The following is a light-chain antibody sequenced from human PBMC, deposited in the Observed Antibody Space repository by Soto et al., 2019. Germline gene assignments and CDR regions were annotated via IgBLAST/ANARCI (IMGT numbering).Light chain of an antibody. Sequence: QSALTQPASVSGSPGQSITISCTGTNSYVGGYDRVSWYQHHPGKAPKLLIFEVYNRPSGISDRFSGSKSGDTASLTISGLQAEDEADYYCISYIPSTTTHWVFGGGTQLTVL. CDR3: ISYIPSTTTHWV. CDR2: EVY. V-gene: IGLV2-14*01. J-gene: IGLJ3*02. CDR1: NSYVGGYDR.